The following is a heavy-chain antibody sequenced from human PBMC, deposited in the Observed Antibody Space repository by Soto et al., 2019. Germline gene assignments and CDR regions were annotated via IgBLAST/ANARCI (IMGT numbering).Heavy chain of an antibody. D-gene: IGHD2-2*01. J-gene: IGHJ6*02. CDR2: IYYSGST. CDR1: GGSISSGGYY. CDR3: AGADCSSTSCYGFDGMDV. Sequence: SETLSLTCTVSGGSISSGGYYWSWIRQHPGKGLEWIGYIYYSGSTYYNPSLKSRVTISVDTSKNQFSLKLSSVTAADTAVYYCAGADCSSTSCYGFDGMDVWGQGTTVTVSS. V-gene: IGHV4-31*03.